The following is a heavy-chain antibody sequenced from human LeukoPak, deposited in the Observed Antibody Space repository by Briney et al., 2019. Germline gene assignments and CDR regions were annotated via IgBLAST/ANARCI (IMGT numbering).Heavy chain of an antibody. CDR3: ARGSYYDFWSGYSYYMDV. J-gene: IGHJ6*03. Sequence: PGGSLRLSCAASGFTFSSYEMNWVRQAPGKGLVWVSYISSSGSTIYYADSVKGRFTISRDNAKNSLYLQMNSLRAEDTAVYYCARGSYYDFWSGYSYYMDVWGKGTTVTVSS. CDR2: ISSSGSTI. CDR1: GFTFSSYE. V-gene: IGHV3-48*03. D-gene: IGHD3-3*01.